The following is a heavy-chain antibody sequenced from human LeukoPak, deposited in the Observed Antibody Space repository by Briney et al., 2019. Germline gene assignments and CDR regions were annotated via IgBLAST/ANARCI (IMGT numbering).Heavy chain of an antibody. J-gene: IGHJ3*02. V-gene: IGHV1-46*01. D-gene: IGHD3-22*01. CDR2: INPSGGST. Sequence: ASVKVSCKASGYTFTSYYMHWVRQAPGQGLEWMGIINPSGGSTSYAQKFQGRVTMTRDMSTSTVYMELSSLRSEDTAVYYCARVQGDDSSGYPRNAFDIWGQGTMVTVSS. CDR3: ARVQGDDSSGYPRNAFDI. CDR1: GYTFTSYY.